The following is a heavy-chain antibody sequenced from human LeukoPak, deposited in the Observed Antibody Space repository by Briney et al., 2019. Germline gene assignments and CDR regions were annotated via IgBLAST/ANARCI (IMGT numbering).Heavy chain of an antibody. Sequence: GESLKISCKSSGYSFTNYWIGWVRQMPGKGLEWMGIIYPDDSDTRYSPSFQGQVTISADKSISTAYLQWSSLKASDTAMYYCARRPGKYQPLPFDYWGQGTLVTVSS. CDR3: ARRPGKYQPLPFDY. J-gene: IGHJ4*02. CDR2: IYPDDSDT. CDR1: GYSFTNYW. D-gene: IGHD2-2*01. V-gene: IGHV5-51*01.